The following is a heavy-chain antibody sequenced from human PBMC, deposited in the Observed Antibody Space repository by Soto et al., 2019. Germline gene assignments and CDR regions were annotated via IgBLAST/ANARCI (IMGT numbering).Heavy chain of an antibody. CDR3: ARDYCSITGTTGDYYYYGMDV. J-gene: IGHJ6*02. V-gene: IGHV3-33*01. Sequence: QVQLVESGGGVVQPGRSLRLSCAASGFTFSSYGMHWVRQAPGKGLEWVAVIWYDGSNKYYADSVKGRFTISRDNSKNTLYLQMNSLRAEDTAVYYCARDYCSITGTTGDYYYYGMDVWGQGTTVTVSS. CDR2: IWYDGSNK. D-gene: IGHD1-7*01. CDR1: GFTFSSYG.